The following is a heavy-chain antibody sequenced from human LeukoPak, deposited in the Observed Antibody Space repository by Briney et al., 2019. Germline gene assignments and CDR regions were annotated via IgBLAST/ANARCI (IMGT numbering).Heavy chain of an antibody. CDR3: ARHQGYNYGYVDY. CDR2: IHPGDSDP. J-gene: IGHJ4*02. V-gene: IGHV5-51*01. CDR1: GYIFTSYW. D-gene: IGHD5-18*01. Sequence: GESLKISCRASGYIFTSYWLGWVRQTPDKGLEWVGIIHPGDSDPRYSPSFQGQVTISADKSINTAYLQWSSLKASDTAMYYCARHQGYNYGYVDYWGQGTLVTVSS.